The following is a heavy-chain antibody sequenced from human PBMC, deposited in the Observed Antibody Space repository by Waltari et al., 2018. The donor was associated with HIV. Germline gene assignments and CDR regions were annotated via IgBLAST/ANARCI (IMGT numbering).Heavy chain of an antibody. CDR3: ARAFMIRGTGAFDI. D-gene: IGHD3-10*01. V-gene: IGHV3-48*03. J-gene: IGHJ3*02. CDR1: FSSYE. CDR2: ISSSGSTI. Sequence: FSSYEMNWVRQAPGKGLEWVSYISSSGSTIYFADSVKGRYTMSRDNAKNSLYLRMNSLRAEDTAVYYCARAFMIRGTGAFDIWGQGTMVTVSS.